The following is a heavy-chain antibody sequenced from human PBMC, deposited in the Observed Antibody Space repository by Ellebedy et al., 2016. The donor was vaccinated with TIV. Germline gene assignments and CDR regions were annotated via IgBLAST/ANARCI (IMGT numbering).Heavy chain of an antibody. CDR3: ARVRRGSSGMDV. J-gene: IGHJ6*02. V-gene: IGHV1-2*02. D-gene: IGHD6-13*01. CDR2: INPDSGGT. CDR1: GYTFTANY. Sequence: ASVKVSCKASGYTFTANYIHWVRQAPGKGLEWMGWINPDSGGTNFARKCQGRVTMTRDTSVNTVYMELSRLESDDTAVYYCARVRRGSSGMDVWGQGTTVTVS.